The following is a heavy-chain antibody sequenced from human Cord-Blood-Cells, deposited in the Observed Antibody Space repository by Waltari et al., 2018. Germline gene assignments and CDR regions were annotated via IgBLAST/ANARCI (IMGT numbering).Heavy chain of an antibody. V-gene: IGHV4-31*03. CDR2: IYYSGST. CDR3: ARREITGSEAFDI. D-gene: IGHD1-20*01. J-gene: IGHJ3*02. Sequence: QVQLQESGPGLGKPSQTLSLTCTVSGGSIRRGGYYWSWLRQHPGKGLEWIGYIYYSGSTYYNPSLKSRVTISVDTSKNQFSLKLSSVTAADTAVYYCARREITGSEAFDIWGQGTMVTVSS. CDR1: GGSIRRGGYY.